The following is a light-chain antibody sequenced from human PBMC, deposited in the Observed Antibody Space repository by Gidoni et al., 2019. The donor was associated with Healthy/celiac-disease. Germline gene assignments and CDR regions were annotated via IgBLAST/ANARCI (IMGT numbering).Light chain of an antibody. CDR1: QSVSSN. CDR3: QQYNNWPLT. V-gene: IGKV3-15*01. CDR2: GAS. Sequence: EIVMTQSPATLSVSPGERATLPCRASQSVSSNLAWYQQKPGQAPRLLIYGASTRATGIPARFSGSESGTEFTLTISSLQSEDFAVYYCQQYNNWPLTFGQGTKVEIK. J-gene: IGKJ1*01.